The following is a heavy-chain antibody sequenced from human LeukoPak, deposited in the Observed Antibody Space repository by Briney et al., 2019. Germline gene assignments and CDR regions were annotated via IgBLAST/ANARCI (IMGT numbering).Heavy chain of an antibody. V-gene: IGHV3-53*01. J-gene: IGHJ4*02. CDR1: GFTVDSNY. D-gene: IGHD3-22*01. CDR2: IYTGGNT. CDR3: ARGDDSGYYDYFDY. Sequence: GGSLRLSCAASGFTVDSNYLSWVRQAPGKGLEWVSTIYTGGNTYYAASVKGRFTISRDFSKNTVFLHMNSLRAEDTAMYYCARGDDSGYYDYFDYWGQGALVTASS.